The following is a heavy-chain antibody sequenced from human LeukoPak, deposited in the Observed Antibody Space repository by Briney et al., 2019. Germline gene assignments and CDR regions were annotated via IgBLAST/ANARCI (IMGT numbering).Heavy chain of an antibody. CDR3: ARGSPNYDILTGYYNY. D-gene: IGHD3-9*01. CDR2: INSDGSST. V-gene: IGHV3-74*01. J-gene: IGHJ4*02. Sequence: GGSLRLSCAASGFTFSSYWMHWVRQAPGKGLVWVSRINSDGSSTSYAGSVKGRFTISRDNAKNTLYLQMNSLRAEDTAVYYCARGSPNYDILTGYYNYWGQGTLVTVSS. CDR1: GFTFSSYW.